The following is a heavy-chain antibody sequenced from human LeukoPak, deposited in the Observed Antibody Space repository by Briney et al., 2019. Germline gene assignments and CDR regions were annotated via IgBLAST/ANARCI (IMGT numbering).Heavy chain of an antibody. CDR3: TRDRHKYNYDSSGHPPY. CDR1: GFIFSSYS. Sequence: GGSLRLACAAPGFIFSSYSVRWGRQAPGKGLEWVSYISSSSTTIYYADSVKGRFTSSRDNAKNSLYRQMNSLRAEDTAVYYCTRDRHKYNYDSSGHPPYWGQGTLVTVSS. J-gene: IGHJ4*02. D-gene: IGHD3-22*01. V-gene: IGHV3-48*01. CDR2: ISSSSTTI.